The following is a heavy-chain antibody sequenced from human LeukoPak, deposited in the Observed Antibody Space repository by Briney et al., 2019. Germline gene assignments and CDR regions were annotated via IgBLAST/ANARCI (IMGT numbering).Heavy chain of an antibody. CDR2: IYSGGST. V-gene: IGHV3-53*01. CDR3: ARDEWPQWLVRN. CDR1: GFTFSSNY. Sequence: PGGSLRLSCAASGFTFSSNYMSWVRQAPGKGLEWVSVIYSGGSTYYADSVKGRFTISRDNSKNTLYLQMNSLRAEDTAVYYCARDEWPQWLVRNWGQGTLVTVSS. D-gene: IGHD6-19*01. J-gene: IGHJ4*02.